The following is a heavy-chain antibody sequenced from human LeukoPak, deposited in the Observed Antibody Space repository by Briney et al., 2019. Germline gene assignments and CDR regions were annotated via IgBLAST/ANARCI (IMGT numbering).Heavy chain of an antibody. CDR1: GFTFSSYS. J-gene: IGHJ3*02. CDR2: ISSSSSYI. V-gene: IGHV3-21*01. D-gene: IGHD5-18*01. Sequence: GGSLRLSCAASGFTFSSYSMNWVRQAPGKGLEWASSISSSSSYIYYADSVKGRFTISRDNAKNSLYLQMNSLRAEDTAVYYCARDYLMGGVDTAMVIAFDIWGQGTMVTVSS. CDR3: ARDYLMGGVDTAMVIAFDI.